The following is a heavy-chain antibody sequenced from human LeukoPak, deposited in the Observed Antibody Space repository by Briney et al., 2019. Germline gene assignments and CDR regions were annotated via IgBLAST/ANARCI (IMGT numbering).Heavy chain of an antibody. CDR3: AREGYCGGDCWGGYFDY. V-gene: IGHV1-69*05. D-gene: IGHD2-21*01. CDR2: IIPIFGTA. J-gene: IGHJ4*02. Sequence: SVKVSCTASGGTFSSYAISWVRQAPGQGLEWMGRIIPIFGTANYAQKFQGRVTITTDESTCTAYMELSSLRSEDTAVYYCAREGYCGGDCWGGYFDYWGQGTLVTVSS. CDR1: GGTFSSYA.